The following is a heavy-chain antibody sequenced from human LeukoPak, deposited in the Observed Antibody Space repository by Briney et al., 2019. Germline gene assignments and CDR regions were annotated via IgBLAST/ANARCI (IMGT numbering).Heavy chain of an antibody. CDR2: FDPEDGET. Sequence: ASVKVSCKVSGYTLTELSMHWVRQAPGKGLEWMGGFDPEDGETIYAQKFQGGVTMTEDTSTDTAYMELSSLRSEDTAVYYCTTHGPIPFDYWGQGTLVTVSS. J-gene: IGHJ4*02. D-gene: IGHD2-2*02. CDR3: TTHGPIPFDY. CDR1: GYTLTELS. V-gene: IGHV1-24*01.